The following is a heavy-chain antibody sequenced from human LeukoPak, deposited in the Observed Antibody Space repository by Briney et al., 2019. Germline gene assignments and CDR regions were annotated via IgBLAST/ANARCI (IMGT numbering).Heavy chain of an antibody. CDR2: INSSGGFT. CDR3: ARDQSGEWELLSGWWFDP. CDR1: GYSFSTHW. D-gene: IGHD1-26*01. J-gene: IGHJ5*02. Sequence: ASVKVSCKASGYSFSTHWMHWVRQAPGQGLEWMGIINSSGGFTSYAQKLQGRVTVTRDMSTSTVYMELSNLRSEDTAVYYCARDQSGEWELLSGWWFDPWGQGTLVTVSS. V-gene: IGHV1-46*01.